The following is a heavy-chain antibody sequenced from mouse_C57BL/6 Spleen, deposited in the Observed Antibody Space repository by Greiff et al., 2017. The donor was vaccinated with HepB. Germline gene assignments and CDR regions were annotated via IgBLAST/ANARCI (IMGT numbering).Heavy chain of an antibody. J-gene: IGHJ2*01. CDR3: ARKGAGTDYCDY. D-gene: IGHD3-3*01. CDR1: GYTFTDYY. Sequence: EVQLQQSGPVLVKPGASVKMSCKASGYTFTDYYMNWVKQSHGKSLEWIGVINPYNGGPSYNQKFKGKATLTVDKSSSTAYMELNSLTSEDSAVYYCARKGAGTDYCDYWGQGTTLTVSS. CDR2: INPYNGGP. V-gene: IGHV1-19*01.